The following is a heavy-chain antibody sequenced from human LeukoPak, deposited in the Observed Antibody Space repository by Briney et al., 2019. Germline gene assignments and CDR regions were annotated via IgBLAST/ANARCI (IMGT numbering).Heavy chain of an antibody. CDR1: GFTFTTSV. J-gene: IGHJ4*02. Sequence: GGSLRLSCAASGFTFTTSVLSWVRQAPGKGLEWVSTISGSGGSTYYADSVKGRFTISTDNSKNTLYLQMNSLRAEDTAVYYCARGVPYASWSGPHYSDYWGQGTLVTVSS. CDR3: ARGVPYASWSGPHYSDY. D-gene: IGHD3-3*01. V-gene: IGHV3-23*01. CDR2: ISGSGGST.